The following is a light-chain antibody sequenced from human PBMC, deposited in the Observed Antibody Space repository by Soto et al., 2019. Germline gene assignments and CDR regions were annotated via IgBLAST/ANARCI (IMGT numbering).Light chain of an antibody. CDR3: QQYNNWPIT. CDR1: QSVSSN. J-gene: IGKJ5*01. CDR2: GAS. Sequence: ERVMTQSPATLSVSQEERATLSCRASQSVSSNLAWYQQKPGQAPRLLIYGASTRATGIPARFSGSGSGTEFTLTISSLQSEDFAVYYCQQYNNWPITFGQGTRLEIK. V-gene: IGKV3-15*01.